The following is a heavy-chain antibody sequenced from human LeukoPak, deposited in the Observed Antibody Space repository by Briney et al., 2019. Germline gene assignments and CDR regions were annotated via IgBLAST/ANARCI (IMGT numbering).Heavy chain of an antibody. V-gene: IGHV3-7*01. CDR2: INLDGSEK. CDR1: GFTFSSYS. CDR3: ARDTEYSDSFAFDI. D-gene: IGHD1-26*01. J-gene: IGHJ3*02. Sequence: GGSLRLSCAASGFTFSSYSMNWVRQAPGKGLEWVANINLDGSEKSYVDSVKGRFIISRDNAENSLYLQMNSLRAEDTAVYYCARDTEYSDSFAFDIWGQGTMVTASS.